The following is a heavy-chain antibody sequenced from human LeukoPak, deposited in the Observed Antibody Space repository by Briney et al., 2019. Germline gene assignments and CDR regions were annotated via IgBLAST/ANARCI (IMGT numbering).Heavy chain of an antibody. CDR2: ISGSGGST. D-gene: IGHD3-22*01. CDR1: GFTFSSYA. J-gene: IGHJ4*02. Sequence: GGSLRLSCAASGFTFSSYAMSWVRQAPGKGLEWVSAISGSGGSTYYADSVKGRFTISRDNSKNTLYLQMNSLRAEDTAVYYCASQKTYYCDSSGSNYFDYWGQGTLVTVSS. CDR3: ASQKTYYCDSSGSNYFDY. V-gene: IGHV3-23*01.